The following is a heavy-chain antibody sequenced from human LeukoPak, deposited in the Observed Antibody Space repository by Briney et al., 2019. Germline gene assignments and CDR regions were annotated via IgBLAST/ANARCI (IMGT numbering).Heavy chain of an antibody. V-gene: IGHV1-69*05. J-gene: IGHJ3*02. Sequence: ASVKVSCKASGGTFSSYAISGVRQAPGQGLEWMGGIIPIFGTANYAQKFQGRVTITTDESTSTAYMELSSLRSEDTAVYYCARSTYYDILNAFDIWGQGTMVTVSS. CDR3: ARSTYYDILNAFDI. CDR2: IIPIFGTA. D-gene: IGHD3-9*01. CDR1: GGTFSSYA.